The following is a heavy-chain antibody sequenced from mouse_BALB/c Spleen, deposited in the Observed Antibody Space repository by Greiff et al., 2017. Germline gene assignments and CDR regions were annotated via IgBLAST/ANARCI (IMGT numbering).Heavy chain of an antibody. Sequence: QVQLQQSGAELVRPGASVTLSCKASGYTFTDYEMHWVKQTPVHGLEWIGAIDPETGGTAYNQKFKGKATLTADKSSSTAYMELRSLTSEDSAVYYCTRSQSYAMDYWGQGTSVTVSS. CDR2: IDPETGGT. J-gene: IGHJ4*01. CDR1: GYTFTDYE. CDR3: TRSQSYAMDY. V-gene: IGHV1-15*01.